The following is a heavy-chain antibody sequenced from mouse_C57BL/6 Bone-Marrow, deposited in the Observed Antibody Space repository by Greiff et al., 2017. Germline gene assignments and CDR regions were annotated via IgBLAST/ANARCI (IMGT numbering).Heavy chain of an antibody. Sequence: VQLKQSGPELVKPGASVKIPCTASGYTFTDYNMDWVKQSPGKSLEWIGDINPNNGGTIYNQKFKGKATFTVDKSSSTAYMELRSLTSEDTEVYYCARSIPDITTVVADYYAMDYWGQGTSVTVSS. CDR2: INPNNGGT. V-gene: IGHV1-18*01. CDR3: ARSIPDITTVVADYYAMDY. J-gene: IGHJ4*01. D-gene: IGHD1-1*01. CDR1: GYTFTDYN.